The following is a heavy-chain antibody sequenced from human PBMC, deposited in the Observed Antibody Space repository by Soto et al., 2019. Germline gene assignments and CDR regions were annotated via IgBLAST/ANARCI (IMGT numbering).Heavy chain of an antibody. V-gene: IGHV4-34*01. CDR1: GGSFSGYY. D-gene: IGHD4-17*01. J-gene: IGHJ4*02. Sequence: QVQLQQWGAGLLKPSETLSLTCAVYGGSFSGYYGSWIRQPPGQGLEWIGEINHSGSTNYNPSLKSRVTISVDTSKNQFSLKLSSVTAADTAVYYCATRRRATVTTFDYWGQGTLVTVSS. CDR2: INHSGST. CDR3: ATRRRATVTTFDY.